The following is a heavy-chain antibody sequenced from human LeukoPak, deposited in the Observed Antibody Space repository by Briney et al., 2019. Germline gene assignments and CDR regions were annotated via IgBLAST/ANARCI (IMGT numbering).Heavy chain of an antibody. D-gene: IGHD5-18*01. Sequence: GASVKVSCKASGYTFTGYYMHWVRQAPGQGLEWMGWINPNSGDTNYAQKFQGRVTMTRDTSISTAYMELSRLTSDDTAVYYCAKNVDTAMASYYNYYMDVWGKGTTVTVSS. J-gene: IGHJ6*03. CDR3: AKNVDTAMASYYNYYMDV. V-gene: IGHV1-2*02. CDR2: INPNSGDT. CDR1: GYTFTGYY.